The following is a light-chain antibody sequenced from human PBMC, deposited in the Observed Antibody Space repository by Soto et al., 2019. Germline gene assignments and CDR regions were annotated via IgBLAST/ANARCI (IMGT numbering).Light chain of an antibody. CDR1: QSVSSN. CDR2: GAS. Sequence: IVMTQSPATLSVSPGERATLSCRASQSVSSNLAWYQQKPGQAPRLLIYGASTRATGIPARFSGSGSGTEFTLAISSLQSEALAVYYCQHYNNWPRTFGQGTKVEIK. V-gene: IGKV3-15*01. J-gene: IGKJ1*01. CDR3: QHYNNWPRT.